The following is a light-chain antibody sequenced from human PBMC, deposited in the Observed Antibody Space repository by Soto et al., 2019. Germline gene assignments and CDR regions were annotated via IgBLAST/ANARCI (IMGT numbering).Light chain of an antibody. Sequence: EIVVTQSPGTLSVSPGERATLSCRASQRVSSSFLAWYQQKPGQAPRLLIYGTSSRDTGIPDRFSGSGSGTDFTLTISRLEPEDFAVYYCQHYGSSTYPFGQGTKLEIK. CDR2: GTS. J-gene: IGKJ2*01. V-gene: IGKV3-20*01. CDR1: QRVSSSF. CDR3: QHYGSSTYP.